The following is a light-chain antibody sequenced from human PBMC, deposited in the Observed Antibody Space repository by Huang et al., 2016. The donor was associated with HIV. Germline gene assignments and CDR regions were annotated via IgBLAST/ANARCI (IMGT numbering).Light chain of an antibody. V-gene: IGKV3-11*01. Sequence: EIVLTQSPATLSLSPGERATLSCRARQSINNYLAWYQQKPGQAPRLLIYDASNRATGISARFCGSGSGTDFTLTISSLESEDFAVYYCQQRSRTFGGGTKVEIK. CDR1: QSINNY. CDR2: DAS. J-gene: IGKJ4*01. CDR3: QQRSRT.